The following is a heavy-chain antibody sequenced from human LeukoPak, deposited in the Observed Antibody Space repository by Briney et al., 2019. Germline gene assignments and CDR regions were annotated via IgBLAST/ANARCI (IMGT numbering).Heavy chain of an antibody. CDR1: GFSFSTYG. Sequence: GGSLRLSCAASGFSFSTYGMYWVRQSPGKGLEWVAAISNDGSNKNYADSVEGRFTISRDNSKNTLFLQVNSLRVEDTAVYYCAKGSGNYEYFDHWGQGTLVTVSS. V-gene: IGHV3-30*18. CDR2: ISNDGSNK. CDR3: AKGSGNYEYFDH. D-gene: IGHD1-26*01. J-gene: IGHJ4*02.